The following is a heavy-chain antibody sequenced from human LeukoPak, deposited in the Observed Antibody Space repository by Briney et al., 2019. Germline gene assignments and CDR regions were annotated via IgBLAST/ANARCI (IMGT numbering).Heavy chain of an antibody. Sequence: GGSLRLSCAASGFTFSSYGMHWVRQAPGKGLEWVAVIWYDGSNKYYVDSVKGRFTISRDNSKNTLYLQMNSLRAEDTAVYYCANEQRSYDFWSGYYDYYYYTDVWGKGTTVTVSS. CDR2: IWYDGSNK. CDR3: ANEQRSYDFWSGYYDYYYYTDV. V-gene: IGHV3-33*06. J-gene: IGHJ6*03. D-gene: IGHD3-3*01. CDR1: GFTFSSYG.